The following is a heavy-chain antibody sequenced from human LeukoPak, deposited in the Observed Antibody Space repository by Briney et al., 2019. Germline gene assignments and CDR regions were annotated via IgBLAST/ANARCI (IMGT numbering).Heavy chain of an antibody. V-gene: IGHV4-61*02. Sequence: PSETLSLTCTVSGGSISSGSYYWSWIRQPAGKGLEWIGRIYTSGSTNYNPSLKSRVTISVDTSKNQFSLKLSSVTAADTAVYYCARSPTTGNRFDPWGQGTLVAVSS. CDR3: ARSPTTGNRFDP. CDR2: IYTSGST. CDR1: GGSISSGSYY. D-gene: IGHD1-1*01. J-gene: IGHJ5*02.